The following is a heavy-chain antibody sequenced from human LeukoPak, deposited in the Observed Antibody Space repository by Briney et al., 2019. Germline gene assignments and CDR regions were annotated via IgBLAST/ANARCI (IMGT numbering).Heavy chain of an antibody. V-gene: IGHV2-70*04. CDR2: IDWDDDK. J-gene: IGHJ4*02. Sequence: SGPALVKPTQTLTLTCTFSGFSLSTTALRVSWIRQPPGKALEWLARIDWDDDKFYSTSLKTRLTISKDTSKNQVVLTMTSMDPVDTATYYCARMATITAPFDYWGQGILVTVSS. CDR1: GFSLSTTALR. CDR3: ARMATITAPFDY. D-gene: IGHD5-24*01.